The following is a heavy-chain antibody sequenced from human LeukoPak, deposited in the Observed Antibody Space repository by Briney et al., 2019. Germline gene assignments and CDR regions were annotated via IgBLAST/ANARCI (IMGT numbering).Heavy chain of an antibody. D-gene: IGHD6-13*01. CDR3: ARVPNSSSWFGYFDY. CDR2: ISGSSSTI. CDR1: GFTFSGYT. V-gene: IGHV3-48*01. Sequence: GGSLRLSCAASGFTFSGYTMNWVRRAPGRGLEWVSYISGSSSTIFYADSVKGRFTISRDNAKNTLYLQMNSLRAEDTAVYYCARVPNSSSWFGYFDYWGQGTLVTVSS. J-gene: IGHJ4*02.